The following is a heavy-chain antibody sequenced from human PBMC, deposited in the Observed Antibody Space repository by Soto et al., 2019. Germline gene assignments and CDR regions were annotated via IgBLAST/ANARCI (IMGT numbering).Heavy chain of an antibody. J-gene: IGHJ4*02. CDR3: ARDWNGLYFDY. D-gene: IGHD1-1*01. Sequence: SETLSLTCVVSSGSISSSNWWSWVRQPPGKGLEWIGEIYHSGSINYNPSLQSRVTMSVDKSKNQFSLKLSSVTAADTAVYYCARDWNGLYFDYWGQGTLVTVSP. CDR2: IYHSGSI. V-gene: IGHV4-4*02. CDR1: SGSISSSNW.